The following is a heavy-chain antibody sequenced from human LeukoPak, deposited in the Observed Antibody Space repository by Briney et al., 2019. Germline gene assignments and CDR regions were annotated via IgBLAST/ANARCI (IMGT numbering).Heavy chain of an antibody. V-gene: IGHV3-15*01. J-gene: IGHJ4*02. CDR2: IKSKTDGGTI. D-gene: IGHD2-21*02. CDR3: TPLVVTGADY. Sequence: ETLSLTCIVSGFPISSGYYWGWIRQPPGKGLEWVGRIKSKTDGGTIDYAAPVKGRFTISRDDSKNTLYLQMNSLKTEDTAVYYCTPLVVTGADYWGQGTLVTVSS. CDR1: GFPISSGYY.